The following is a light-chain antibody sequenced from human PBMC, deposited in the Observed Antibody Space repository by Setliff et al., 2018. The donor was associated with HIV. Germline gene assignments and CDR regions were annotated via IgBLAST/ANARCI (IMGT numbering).Light chain of an antibody. CDR2: DVI. J-gene: IGLJ3*02. Sequence: QSALPQPASVSGSPGQWITISCTGTSSDVGGLNYVSWYQQQPGKAPQLLIYDVITRPSGVSDRFSASKSGNTASLTISGLQADDEADYYCSSYTSSSTWVFGGGTKVTVL. V-gene: IGLV2-14*03. CDR1: SSDVGGLNY. CDR3: SSYTSSSTWV.